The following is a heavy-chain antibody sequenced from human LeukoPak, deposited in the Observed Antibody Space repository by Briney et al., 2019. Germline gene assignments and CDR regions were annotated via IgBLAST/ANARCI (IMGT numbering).Heavy chain of an antibody. CDR3: ARAPGAFTEPYYFDY. D-gene: IGHD1-26*01. V-gene: IGHV4-30-2*01. CDR2: IYHSGST. CDR1: GGSISSGGYY. Sequence: PSQTLSLTCTVSGGSISSGGYYWSWIRQPPGKGLEWIGYIYHSGSTYYHPSLKSRVTISVDRSKNQFSLKLTSLTAADTAVYYCARAPGAFTEPYYFDYWGQGTLVTVSS. J-gene: IGHJ4*02.